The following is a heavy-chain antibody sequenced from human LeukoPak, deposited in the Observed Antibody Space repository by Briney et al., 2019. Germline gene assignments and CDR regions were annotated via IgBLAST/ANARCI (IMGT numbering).Heavy chain of an antibody. CDR1: GDYVTSGSYF. Sequence: SETLSLTCTVSGDYVTSGSYFWSWVRQPPGKGLEWIGYISSSGTTTYSPSLKSRVTISQDMPKNQFSLRLSSVTAADTAMYYCARERGISMVVWGQGTLVTVSS. V-gene: IGHV4-61*01. J-gene: IGHJ4*02. CDR3: ARERGISMVV. D-gene: IGHD3-10*01. CDR2: ISSSGTT.